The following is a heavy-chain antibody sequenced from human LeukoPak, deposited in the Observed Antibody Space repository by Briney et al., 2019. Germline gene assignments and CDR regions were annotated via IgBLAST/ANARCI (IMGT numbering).Heavy chain of an antibody. Sequence: SETLSLTCAVYGGSFSGYYWSWIRQPPGKGLEWIGEINNSGSTNYNPSLKSRVTISVDTSKNQFSLKLSSVTAADTAMYYCARGPGSGWLIDAFDIWGQGTMVTVSS. V-gene: IGHV4-34*01. CDR2: INNSGST. J-gene: IGHJ3*02. D-gene: IGHD6-19*01. CDR1: GGSFSGYY. CDR3: ARGPGSGWLIDAFDI.